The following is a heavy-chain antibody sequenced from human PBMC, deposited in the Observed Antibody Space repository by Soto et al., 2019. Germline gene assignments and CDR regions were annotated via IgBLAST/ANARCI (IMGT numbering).Heavy chain of an antibody. Sequence: GGSLRLSCAASGFTFSSYWMSWVRQAPGKGLEWVANIKQDGSEKYYVDSVKGRFTISRDNAKNSLYLQMNSLRAEDTAVYYCASHRYCSRTSCYDAFDIWGQGTMVTVSS. CDR3: ASHRYCSRTSCYDAFDI. CDR2: IKQDGSEK. D-gene: IGHD2-2*01. V-gene: IGHV3-7*01. J-gene: IGHJ3*02. CDR1: GFTFSSYW.